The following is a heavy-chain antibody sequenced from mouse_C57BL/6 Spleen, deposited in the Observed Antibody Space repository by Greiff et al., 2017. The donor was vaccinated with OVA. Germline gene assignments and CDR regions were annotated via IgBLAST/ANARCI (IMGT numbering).Heavy chain of an antibody. CDR1: GYTFTSYW. V-gene: IGHV1-50*01. CDR2: IDPSDSYT. D-gene: IGHD3-2*02. J-gene: IGHJ3*01. CDR3: ARRDSSGFFAY. Sequence: QVQLQQPGAELVKPGASVKLSCKASGYTFTSYWMPWVKQRPGQGLEWIGEIDPSDSYTNYNQKFKGKATLTVDTSSSTAYMQLSSLTSEDSAVYYCARRDSSGFFAYWGQGTLVTVSA.